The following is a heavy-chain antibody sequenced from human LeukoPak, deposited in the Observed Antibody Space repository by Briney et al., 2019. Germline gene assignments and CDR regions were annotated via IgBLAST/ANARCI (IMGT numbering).Heavy chain of an antibody. CDR2: ISESGGSK. J-gene: IGHJ4*02. CDR3: AKGGQNFDIWRFDY. V-gene: IGHV3-23*01. D-gene: IGHD3-3*01. CDR1: GFTFSSYS. Sequence: AGSLRLSCAVSGFTFSSYSMNWVRQPPGKGLEWGSYISESGGSKYYADSMKGRISTSGGTSKNRLHLQMTGLRADDPALYYCAKGGQNFDIWRFDYWGEGALVTVSS.